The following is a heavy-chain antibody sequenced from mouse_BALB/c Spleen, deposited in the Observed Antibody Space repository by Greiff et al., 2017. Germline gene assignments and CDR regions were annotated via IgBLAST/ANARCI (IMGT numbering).Heavy chain of an antibody. V-gene: IGHV1-54*01. CDR3: AREGLQRAMDY. J-gene: IGHJ4*01. D-gene: IGHD2-2*01. CDR2: INPGSGGT. CDR1: GYAFTNYL. Sequence: VQLQQSGAELVRPGTSVKVSCKASGYAFTNYLIEWVKQRPGQGLEWIGVINPGSGGTNYNEKFKGKATLTADKSSSTAYMQLSSLTSDDSAVYFCAREGLQRAMDYWGQGTSVTVSS.